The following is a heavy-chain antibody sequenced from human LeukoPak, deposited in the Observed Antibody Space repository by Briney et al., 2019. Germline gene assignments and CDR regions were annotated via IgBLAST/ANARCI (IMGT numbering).Heavy chain of an antibody. CDR2: IYFSGSP. Sequence: SETLSLTCTVSGGSISSGSYNWGWIRQSPGKGLEWIGSIYFSGSPYYNPSLKSRLSISVDTSKNQFSLQMTSGPAEDPAVYYCAKQKGGGQGVRKGFDPWGQGTLVSVSS. D-gene: IGHD1-1*01. CDR3: AKQKGGGQGVRKGFDP. J-gene: IGHJ5*02. CDR1: GGSISSGSYN. V-gene: IGHV4-39*01.